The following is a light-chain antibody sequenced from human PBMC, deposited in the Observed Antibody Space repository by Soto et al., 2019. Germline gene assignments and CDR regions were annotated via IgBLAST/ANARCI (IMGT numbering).Light chain of an antibody. CDR2: GPS. J-gene: IGKJ3*01. V-gene: IGKV3-20*01. CDR1: LSVRGNY. Sequence: EVVLTQSPGTLSFSPGESATLSCRASLSVRGNYYAWYEQRPGQAPRLLVYGPSVRAAAIPDRFRGSGSRTDFNLTINGVEPEDFAVYYCHQCGMSPFTFGPGTTLDIK. CDR3: HQCGMSPFT.